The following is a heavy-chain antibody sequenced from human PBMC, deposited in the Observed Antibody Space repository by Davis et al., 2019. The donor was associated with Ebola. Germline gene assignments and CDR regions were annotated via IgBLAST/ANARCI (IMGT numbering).Heavy chain of an antibody. CDR3: AISLLWFGELGY. CDR2: IYSGGST. Sequence: GESLKISCAASGFTVSSNYMSWVRQAPGKGLEWVSVIYSGGSTYYADSVKGRFTISRDNSKNTLYLQMNSLRAEDTAVYYCAISLLWFGELGYWGQGTLVTVSS. CDR1: GFTVSSNY. V-gene: IGHV3-53*05. J-gene: IGHJ4*02. D-gene: IGHD3-10*01.